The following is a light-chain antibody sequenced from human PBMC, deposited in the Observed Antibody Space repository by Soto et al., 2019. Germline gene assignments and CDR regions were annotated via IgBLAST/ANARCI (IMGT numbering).Light chain of an antibody. CDR3: QQYSSTPWT. J-gene: IGKJ1*01. CDR2: WAS. V-gene: IGKV4-1*01. CDR1: QSVLYSSNNKKY. Sequence: DIVMTQSPDSLAVSLGERATINCKSSQSVLYSSNNKKYLAWYQQKPGQPPKLLIYWASTRESGVPDRFSGSGSGTDFTLTISSLQDEDVAVYYCQQYSSTPWTFGQGTKVEIK.